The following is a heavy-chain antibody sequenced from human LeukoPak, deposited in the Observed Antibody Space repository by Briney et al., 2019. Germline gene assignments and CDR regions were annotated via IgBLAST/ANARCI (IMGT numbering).Heavy chain of an antibody. CDR3: ARSGYSYGLFV. J-gene: IGHJ4*02. CDR2: IYHNGDT. CDR1: GYSMTSGYY. V-gene: IGHV4-38-2*01. Sequence: SSETLSLTCAVSGYSMTSGYYWAWIRQPPGEALEWIASIYHNGDTYYNSTLKSRLTISVDTSNNQFSLKLSSVTAADTAVYYCARSGYSYGLFVWGQGTLVTVSS. D-gene: IGHD5-18*01.